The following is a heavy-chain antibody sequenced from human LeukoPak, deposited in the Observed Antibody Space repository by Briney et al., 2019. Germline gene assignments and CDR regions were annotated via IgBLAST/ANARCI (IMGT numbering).Heavy chain of an antibody. J-gene: IGHJ4*02. Sequence: GGSLRLSCAASGLSFSSHWMHWVRQVPGKGLVWVSHINALGNTTNYADSVKGRFTISRDNTKNTLYLQMNSLRDEDTAVYYCARGVTGGNGKIDYWGQGTLVTVSS. D-gene: IGHD7-27*01. V-gene: IGHV3-74*01. CDR2: INALGNTT. CDR1: GLSFSSHW. CDR3: ARGVTGGNGKIDY.